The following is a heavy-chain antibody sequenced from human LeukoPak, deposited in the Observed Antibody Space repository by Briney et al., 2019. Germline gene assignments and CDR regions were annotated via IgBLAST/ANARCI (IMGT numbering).Heavy chain of an antibody. CDR3: ARDSSSWYYFGY. CDR2: ISSSSSYI. D-gene: IGHD6-13*01. CDR1: GFTFSSYA. J-gene: IGHJ4*02. Sequence: GGSLRLSCAASGFTFSSYAMSWVRQAPGKGLEWVSSISSSSSYIYYADSVKGRFTISRDNAKNSLYLQMNSLRAEDTAVYYCARDSSSWYYFGYWGQGTLVTVSS. V-gene: IGHV3-21*01.